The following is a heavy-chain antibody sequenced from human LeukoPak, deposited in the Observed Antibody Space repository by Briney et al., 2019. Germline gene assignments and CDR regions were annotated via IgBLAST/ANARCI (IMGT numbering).Heavy chain of an antibody. V-gene: IGHV4-34*01. J-gene: IGHJ4*02. CDR3: ARGIRD. D-gene: IGHD3-3*02. CDR2: INHSGST. Sequence: SETLSLTCAVYGGSFSGYYWSWIRQPPGKGLEWIGEINHSGSTNYNPSLKSRVTISVDTSKNQFSLKLSSVTAADTAVYYGARGIRDWGQGTLVTVSS. CDR1: GGSFSGYY.